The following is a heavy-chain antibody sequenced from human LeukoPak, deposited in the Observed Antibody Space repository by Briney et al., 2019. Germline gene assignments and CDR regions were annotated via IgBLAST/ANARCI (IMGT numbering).Heavy chain of an antibody. CDR1: GYSFNTYW. CDR3: ARRGYCSGGSCYDY. J-gene: IGHJ4*02. D-gene: IGHD2-15*01. CDR2: IDPSDSYT. Sequence: GESLKISCETSGYSFNTYWIGWVRQMPGKGLEWMGIIDPSDSYTNYSPSFQGHVTISLDKSISTAYLQWSSLKASDTAMYYCARRGYCSGGSCYDYWGQGTLVTVSS. V-gene: IGHV5-10-1*01.